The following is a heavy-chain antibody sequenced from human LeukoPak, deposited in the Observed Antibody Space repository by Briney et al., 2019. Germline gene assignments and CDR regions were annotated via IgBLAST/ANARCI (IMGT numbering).Heavy chain of an antibody. CDR2: IKQDGSEK. CDR1: GFTFSDYY. V-gene: IGHV3-7*01. D-gene: IGHD3-3*01. Sequence: PGGSLRLSCAASGFTFSDYYMSWVRQAPGKGLEWVANIKQDGSEKYYVDSVKGRFTISRDNAKNSLYLQMNSLRAEDTAVYYCAREGLGITIFGVVTYYYGMDVWGQGTTVTVSS. J-gene: IGHJ6*02. CDR3: AREGLGITIFGVVTYYYGMDV.